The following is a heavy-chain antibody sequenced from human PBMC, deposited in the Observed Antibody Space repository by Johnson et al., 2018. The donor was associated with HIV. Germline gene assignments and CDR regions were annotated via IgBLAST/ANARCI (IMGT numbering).Heavy chain of an antibody. D-gene: IGHD4-17*01. CDR1: GFTFDDCG. CDR3: AKAEMTTVSRGAFDI. V-gene: IGHV3-20*04. CDR2: INWNGGST. Sequence: MLLVESGGGVVRPGGSLRLSCAASGFTFDDCGMSWVRQGPGKGLEWVSGINWNGGSTGYADSVKGRFTISRDNAKNTLYLQMNSLRAEDTAVYYCAKAEMTTVSRGAFDIWGQGTMVTVSS. J-gene: IGHJ3*02.